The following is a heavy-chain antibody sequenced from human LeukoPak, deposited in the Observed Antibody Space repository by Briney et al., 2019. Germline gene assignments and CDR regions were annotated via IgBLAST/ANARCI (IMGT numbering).Heavy chain of an antibody. D-gene: IGHD3-16*02. J-gene: IGHJ4*02. CDR1: GFTFGSYA. Sequence: GGSLRLSCAASGFTFGSYAMSWVRQAPGKGLEWVSAVSGSGGNTYYADSVKGRFTISRDNSRNTLYLQMNSLRAEDTAVYYCAKEGITFGGVIAIYYFDYWGQGTLVTVSS. CDR2: VSGSGGNT. V-gene: IGHV3-23*01. CDR3: AKEGITFGGVIAIYYFDY.